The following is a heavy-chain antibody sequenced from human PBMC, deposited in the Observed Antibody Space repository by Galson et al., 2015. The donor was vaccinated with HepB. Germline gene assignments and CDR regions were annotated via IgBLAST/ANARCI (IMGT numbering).Heavy chain of an antibody. CDR1: GFTFDDYA. V-gene: IGHV3-9*01. CDR2: ISWNSDII. J-gene: IGHJ4*02. D-gene: IGHD3-22*01. CDR3: AKDSFDSLGYYSYFDY. Sequence: SLRLSCAASGFTFDDYAMHWVRQAPGKGLEWVSGISWNSDIIHYADSVKGRFTISRDNAENSLYLQMNSLSAEDTALYYCAKDSFDSLGYYSYFDYWGQGALVTVSS.